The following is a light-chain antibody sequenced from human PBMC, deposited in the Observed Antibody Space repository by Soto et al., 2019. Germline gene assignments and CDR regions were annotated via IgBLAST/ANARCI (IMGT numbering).Light chain of an antibody. CDR1: QSVSSSY. CDR3: HQYNNRPRT. CDR2: GAS. V-gene: IGKV3-20*01. J-gene: IGKJ1*01. Sequence: EIVLTQSPGTLSLSPGERATLSCRASQSVSSSYLAWYQQKPGQAPRLLIYGASSRATGIPDRFSGSGSGTDFTLTISSLQSEDFTVYFCHQYNNRPRTFGQGTKVEIK.